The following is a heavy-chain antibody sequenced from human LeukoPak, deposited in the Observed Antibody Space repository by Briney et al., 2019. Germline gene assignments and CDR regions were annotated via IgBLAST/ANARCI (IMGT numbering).Heavy chain of an antibody. J-gene: IGHJ4*02. CDR3: ARKGIAVAGTGDY. D-gene: IGHD6-19*01. CDR1: GGSISSSSYY. Sequence: SETLSLTCTVSGGSISSSSYYWGWIRQPPGKGLEWIGSIYYSGSTYYNPPLKSRVTISVDTSKNQFSLKLSSVTAADTAVYYCARKGIAVAGTGDYWGQGTLVTVSS. CDR2: IYYSGST. V-gene: IGHV4-39*01.